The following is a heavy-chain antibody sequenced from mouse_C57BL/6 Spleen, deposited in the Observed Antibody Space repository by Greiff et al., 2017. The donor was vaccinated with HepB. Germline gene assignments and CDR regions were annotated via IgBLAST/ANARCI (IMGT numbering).Heavy chain of an antibody. J-gene: IGHJ1*03. Sequence: VQLQQSGPELVKPGASVKMSCKASGYTFTDYNMHWVKQSHGKSLEWIGYINPNNGGTSYNQKFKGKATLTVNKSSSTAYMELRSLTSEDSAVYYCASLYDYDAHWYFDVWGTGTTVTVSS. V-gene: IGHV1-22*01. D-gene: IGHD2-4*01. CDR3: ASLYDYDAHWYFDV. CDR2: INPNNGGT. CDR1: GYTFTDYN.